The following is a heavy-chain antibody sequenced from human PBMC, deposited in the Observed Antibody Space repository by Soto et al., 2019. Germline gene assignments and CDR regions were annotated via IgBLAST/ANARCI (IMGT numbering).Heavy chain of an antibody. CDR1: GYTFTSYG. Sequence: QVQLVQSGAEVKKPGASVKVSCKASGYTFTSYGISWVRQAPGQGLEWMGWISAYNGNTKYAQKLQGSVTMATDTSTRTAYMEPRSLRSDATAGYYCARDPPPMDVWGQGTTVTVSS. CDR3: ARDPPPMDV. V-gene: IGHV1-18*01. J-gene: IGHJ6*02. CDR2: ISAYNGNT.